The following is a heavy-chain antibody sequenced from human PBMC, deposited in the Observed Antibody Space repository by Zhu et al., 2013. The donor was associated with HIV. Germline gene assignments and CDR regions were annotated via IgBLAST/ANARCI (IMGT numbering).Heavy chain of an antibody. D-gene: IGHD6-19*01. J-gene: IGHJ3*02. CDR2: ISAYNGNT. CDR3: ARLGGERIAVAGTPRSAFDI. Sequence: QVQLVQSELSEEAWGLSXGLLQGFWLHLYQLWYQLGATGPWQGLEWMGWISAYNGNTNYAQKLQGRVTMTTDTSTSTAYMELRSLRSDDTAVYYCARLGGERIAVAGTPRSAFDIWGQGTMVTVSS. CDR1: LHLYQLW. V-gene: IGHV1-18*01.